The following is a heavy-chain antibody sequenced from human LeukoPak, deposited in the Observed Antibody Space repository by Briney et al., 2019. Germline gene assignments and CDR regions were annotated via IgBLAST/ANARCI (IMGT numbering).Heavy chain of an antibody. CDR3: ARVVAAPGYFDY. D-gene: IGHD6-19*01. CDR2: IYHSGST. Sequence: PSQTLSLTCAVSGGSISSGGYSWSWIRQPPGKGLEWIGYIYHSGSTYYNPSLKSRVTISVDRSKNQFSLKLSSATAADTAVYYCARVVAAPGYFDYWGQGTLVTVSS. V-gene: IGHV4-30-2*01. CDR1: GGSISSGGYS. J-gene: IGHJ4*02.